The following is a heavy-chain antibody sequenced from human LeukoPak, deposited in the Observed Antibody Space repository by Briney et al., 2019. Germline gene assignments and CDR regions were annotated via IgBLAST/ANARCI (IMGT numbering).Heavy chain of an antibody. Sequence: GGSLRLSCAASGFTFSSYWMHWVRQAPGKGLEWVANIKQDGSEKYYVDSVKGRFTISRDNAKNSLYLQMNSLRAEDTAVYYCARKGDKYLDYYYMDVWGKGTTVTVSS. CDR3: ARKGDKYLDYYYMDV. J-gene: IGHJ6*03. CDR2: IKQDGSEK. V-gene: IGHV3-7*01. CDR1: GFTFSSYW. D-gene: IGHD2-21*02.